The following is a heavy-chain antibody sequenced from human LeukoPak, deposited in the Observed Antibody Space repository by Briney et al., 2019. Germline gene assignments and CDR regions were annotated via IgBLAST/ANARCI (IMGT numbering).Heavy chain of an antibody. CDR1: GGSISSYY. J-gene: IGHJ6*02. CDR3: ARQAVTTSLYSGKHYGMDV. V-gene: IGHV4-59*08. CDR2: IHYSGST. Sequence: SSETLSLTCTVSGGSISSYYWSWIRQPPGKGLEWIGYIHYSGSTKYNPSLQSRVTISVDTSKNQFSLKLSSVTAADTAVYYCARQAVTTSLYSGKHYGMDVWGQGTTVTVSS. D-gene: IGHD4-11*01.